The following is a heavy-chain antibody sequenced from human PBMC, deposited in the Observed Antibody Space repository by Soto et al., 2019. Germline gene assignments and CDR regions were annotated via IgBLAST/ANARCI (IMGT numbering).Heavy chain of an antibody. J-gene: IGHJ4*01. V-gene: IGHV3-7*01. CDR3: ARVAYGNGWIFDH. D-gene: IGHD6-19*01. CDR2: IKQDGSEK. CDR1: GFTFSNYW. Sequence: GGSLRLSCAASGFTFSNYWMSWVRQAPGKGLEWVANIKQDGSEKYYVDSVKGRFTLSRDNAQNSLQLQMNSLRAEDTAIYFCARVAYGNGWIFDHWGQGTLVTVSS.